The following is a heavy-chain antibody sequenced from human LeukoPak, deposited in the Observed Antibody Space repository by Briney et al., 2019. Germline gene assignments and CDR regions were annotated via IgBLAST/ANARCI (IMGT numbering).Heavy chain of an antibody. J-gene: IGHJ5*02. D-gene: IGHD2-21*01. CDR2: IYHSGST. Sequence: PSETLSLTCAVSGYSISSGYYWGRIRQPPGQGLEWIGSIYHSGSTYYNPSLKSRVTIAVDTSKNQFSLKLRSVTAADTAVYYCARSLVVIATNWFDPWGQGTLVTVSS. CDR1: GYSISSGYY. CDR3: ARSLVVIATNWFDP. V-gene: IGHV4-38-2*01.